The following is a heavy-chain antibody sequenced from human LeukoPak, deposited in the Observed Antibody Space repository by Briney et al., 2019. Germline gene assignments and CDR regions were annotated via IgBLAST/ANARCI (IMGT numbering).Heavy chain of an antibody. J-gene: IGHJ4*02. CDR3: AIQNLVGATPFDY. CDR1: GGTFSSYA. Sequence: GASVKVSCKASGGTFSSYAISRVRQAPGQGLEWMGGIIPILGTANYAQKFQGRVTITTDESTSTAYMELSSLRSEDTAVYYCAIQNLVGATPFDYWGQGTLVTVSS. CDR2: IIPILGTA. V-gene: IGHV1-69*05. D-gene: IGHD1-26*01.